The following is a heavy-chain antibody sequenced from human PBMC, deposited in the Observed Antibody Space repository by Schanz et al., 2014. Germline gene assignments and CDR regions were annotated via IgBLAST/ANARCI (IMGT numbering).Heavy chain of an antibody. D-gene: IGHD3-22*01. CDR1: GFTFTLYA. Sequence: EVQLVDSGGGLVQPGESLRLSCAASGFTFTLYAMTWVRQAPGKGLEWVSAISAGGSSTYYADSVKGRFTISRDNSKNTLYLQMNSLRAEDTAVYFCATWRGDDSGGHGQFDYWGQGALVTVSS. V-gene: IGHV3-23*04. J-gene: IGHJ4*02. CDR2: ISAGGSST. CDR3: ATWRGDDSGGHGQFDY.